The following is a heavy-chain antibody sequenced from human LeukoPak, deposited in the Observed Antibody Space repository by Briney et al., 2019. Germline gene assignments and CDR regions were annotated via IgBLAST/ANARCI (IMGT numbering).Heavy chain of an antibody. CDR1: GYTFTSYY. J-gene: IGHJ4*02. CDR2: INPSDGST. CDR3: ASSFYDLLVYFNY. Sequence: GASVKVSCKASGYTFTSYYMHWVRQAPGQGLEWMGKINPSDGSTRYAQKFQGRVTMTGDMSTSTVYMELSSLRSEDTAVYYCASSFYDLLVYFNYWGQGTLVTVSS. D-gene: IGHD5/OR15-5a*01. V-gene: IGHV1-46*01.